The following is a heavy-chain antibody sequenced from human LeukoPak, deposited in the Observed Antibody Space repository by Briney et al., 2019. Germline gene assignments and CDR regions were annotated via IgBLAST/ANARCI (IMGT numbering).Heavy chain of an antibody. CDR1: GGSFSGYY. CDR3: ARDETTPLPGAY. CDR2: INHSGST. J-gene: IGHJ4*02. V-gene: IGHV4-34*01. D-gene: IGHD4-17*01. Sequence: PSETLSLTCAVYGGSFSGYYWNWIRQPPGKGLEWIGEINHSGSTHYNPSLKSRVTMSVDTSKNQFSMKLSSVPAADTAVYYCARDETTPLPGAYWGQGTLVTVSS.